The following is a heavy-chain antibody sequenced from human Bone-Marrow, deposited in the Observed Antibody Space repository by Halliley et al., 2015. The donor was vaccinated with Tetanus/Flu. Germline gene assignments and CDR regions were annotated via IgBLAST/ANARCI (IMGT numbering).Heavy chain of an antibody. CDR3: ARDPTGSRYNFGSNWFDP. CDR1: GASINRFY. D-gene: IGHD3-10*01. V-gene: IGHV4-59*01. Sequence: TLSLTCTVSGASINRFYWSWIRQSPGKGLEWIGYIHYSGITNYNPSLKSRATISVDTSKSQFSLKLSYLTAADAAVYYCARDPTGSRYNFGSNWFDPWGQGTLVTVSS. J-gene: IGHJ5*02. CDR2: IHYSGIT.